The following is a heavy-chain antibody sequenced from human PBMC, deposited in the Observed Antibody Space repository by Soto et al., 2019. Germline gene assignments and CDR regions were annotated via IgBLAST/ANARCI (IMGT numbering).Heavy chain of an antibody. CDR3: ARGDAGYYGMDV. V-gene: IGHV4-30-2*01. CDR2: SFHSGST. CDR1: GGSLNSWGFF. J-gene: IGHJ6*02. Sequence: QPAVPGAGLKTVVPFQTLFLTCPCSGGSLNSWGFFWGWDRPPPGKGLEWIGDSFHSGSTSYNPPLKSRVIISVDRSKNQFSLELSSVTTADTAVYYCARGDAGYYGMDVWGQGTTVTVSS.